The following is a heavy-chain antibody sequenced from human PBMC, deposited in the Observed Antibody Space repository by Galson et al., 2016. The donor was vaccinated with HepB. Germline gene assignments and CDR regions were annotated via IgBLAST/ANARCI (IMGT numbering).Heavy chain of an antibody. V-gene: IGHV5-51*01. CDR3: ARQGGHVAVTTSISDYVHH. CDR2: IYPGDSDI. CDR1: GYSFTSYW. D-gene: IGHD4-17*01. J-gene: IGHJ1*01. Sequence: QSGAEVKKPGESLKISCKASGYSFTSYWIGWVRQLPGKGLEWMGIIYPGDSDIPYSPSFQGQVTISADKSISTAYLQWSSLKASDTAMYYCARQGGHVAVTTSISDYVHHWGQGSLVIVSS.